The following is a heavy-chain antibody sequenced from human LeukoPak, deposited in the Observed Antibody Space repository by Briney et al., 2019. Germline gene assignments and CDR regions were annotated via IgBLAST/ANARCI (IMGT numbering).Heavy chain of an antibody. J-gene: IGHJ3*02. CDR2: IYTGGST. CDR3: ARDPITPDAFDI. CDR1: GGSISSYY. Sequence: SETLSLTCTVSGGSISSYYWSWIRQPAGKGLEWIGRIYTGGSTNYNPSLKSRVTMSVDTSKNQFSLKLSSVTAADTAVYYCARDPITPDAFDIWGQGTMVTVSS. D-gene: IGHD3-10*01. V-gene: IGHV4-4*07.